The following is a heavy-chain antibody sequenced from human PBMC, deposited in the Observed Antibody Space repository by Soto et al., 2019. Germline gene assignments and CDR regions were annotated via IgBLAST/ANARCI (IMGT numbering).Heavy chain of an antibody. CDR2: IYHSGST. J-gene: IGHJ4*02. D-gene: IGHD5-12*01. V-gene: IGHV4-30-2*01. CDR1: GGSISSGGYS. CDR3: AAGGGLPRYY. Sequence: QLQLQESGSGLVKPSQTLSLTCAVSGGSISSGGYSWSWIRQPPGKGLEWIGYIYHSGSTYYNPSLKSRVSISVDRSTNQFSMKLSSVTAADTAVYYCAAGGGLPRYYWGQGTLVTVSS.